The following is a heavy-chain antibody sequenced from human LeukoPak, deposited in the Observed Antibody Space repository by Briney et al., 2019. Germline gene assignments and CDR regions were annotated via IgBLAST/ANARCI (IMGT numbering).Heavy chain of an antibody. J-gene: IGHJ4*02. CDR2: IIPIFGTA. CDR1: GGTFSSYA. Sequence: SVKVSCKASGGTFSSYAISWVRQAPGQGLEWMGGIIPIFGTANYAQKFQGRVTITADESTSTAYMELSSLRSEDTAVYYCASHYASGSYYPHYWGQGTLVTVSS. D-gene: IGHD3-10*01. V-gene: IGHV1-69*01. CDR3: ASHYASGSYYPHY.